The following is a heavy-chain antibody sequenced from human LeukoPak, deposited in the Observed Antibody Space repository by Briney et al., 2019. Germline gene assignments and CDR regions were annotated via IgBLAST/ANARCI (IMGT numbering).Heavy chain of an antibody. V-gene: IGHV3-33*01. D-gene: IGHD5-18*01. J-gene: IGHJ4*02. CDR3: ARGRGYSYGWGYFDY. CDR2: IWYDGSNK. CDR1: GFTFSSYG. Sequence: GRSLRLSCAASGFTFSSYGMHWVRQAPGKGLEWVAVIWYDGSNKYYADSVKGQFTISRDNSKNTLYLQMNSLRAEDTAVYYCARGRGYSYGWGYFDYWGQGTLVTVSS.